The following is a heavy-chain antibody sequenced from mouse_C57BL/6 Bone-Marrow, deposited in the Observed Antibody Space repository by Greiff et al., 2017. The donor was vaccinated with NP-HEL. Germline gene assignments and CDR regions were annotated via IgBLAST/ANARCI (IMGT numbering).Heavy chain of an antibody. Sequence: EVQLQQSGPELVKPGASVKISCKASGYTFTDYYMNWVKQSHGKSLEWIGDINPNNGGTSYNQKFKGKATLTVDKSSSTAYMELRSLTSEDSAVYYCARKRVTTVVAEYFDVWGTGTTVTVAS. CDR2: INPNNGGT. V-gene: IGHV1-26*01. J-gene: IGHJ1*03. D-gene: IGHD1-1*01. CDR1: GYTFTDYY. CDR3: ARKRVTTVVAEYFDV.